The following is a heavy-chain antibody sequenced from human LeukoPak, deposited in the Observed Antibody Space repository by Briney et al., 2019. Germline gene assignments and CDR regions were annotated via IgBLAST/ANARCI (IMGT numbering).Heavy chain of an antibody. V-gene: IGHV3-48*01. CDR1: GFTFSSYS. D-gene: IGHD2-2*01. Sequence: GGSLRLSCAASGFTFSSYSMNWVRQAPGKGLEWVSYISSSSSTIYYADSVKGRFTISRDNAKNSLYLQMNSLRAEDAAVYYCATAIVVVPAATHDDYWGQGTLVTVSS. CDR2: ISSSSSTI. CDR3: ATAIVVVPAATHDDY. J-gene: IGHJ4*02.